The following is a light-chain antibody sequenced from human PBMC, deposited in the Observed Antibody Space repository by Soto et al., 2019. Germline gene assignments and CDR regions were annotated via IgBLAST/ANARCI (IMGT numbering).Light chain of an antibody. V-gene: IGKV1-27*01. CDR1: QGISNY. J-gene: IGKJ1*01. CDR3: QQSYSTPLT. Sequence: IEVTQSPASLSASKGDRVTITCGASQGISNYLAWYQQKPGKVPKLLIYAASTLQSGVPSRFSGSGSGTDFTLTISSLPPEDFASYYCQQSYSTPLTSGQGTKVDI. CDR2: AAS.